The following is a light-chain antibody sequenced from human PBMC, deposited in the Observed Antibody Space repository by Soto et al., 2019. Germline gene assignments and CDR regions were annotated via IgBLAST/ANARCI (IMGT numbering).Light chain of an antibody. Sequence: QSVLTQPPSASGAPGQRVTISCSGSSPNNGSNGVNWYQQIPGAAPKLLIYTNNQRPSGVPDRFSGSRSGASASLAISGLQSEDEADYYCAAWDDSLNGYVFGAGTKLTVL. CDR1: SPNNGSNG. J-gene: IGLJ1*01. CDR3: AAWDDSLNGYV. V-gene: IGLV1-44*01. CDR2: TNN.